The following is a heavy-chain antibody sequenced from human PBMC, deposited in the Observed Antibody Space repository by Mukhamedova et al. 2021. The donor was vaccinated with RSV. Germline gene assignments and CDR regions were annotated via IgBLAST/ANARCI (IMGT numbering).Heavy chain of an antibody. D-gene: IGHD2-2*01. J-gene: IGHJ3*01. CDR2: ISSSSSYI. Sequence: EWVSSISSSSSYIYYADSVKGRFTISRDNAKNSLYLQMNSLRAEDTAVYYCARALGYCSSTSCYSGPGAFGFWGQGTMVTVSS. CDR3: ARALGYCSSTSCYSGPGAFGF. V-gene: IGHV3-21*01.